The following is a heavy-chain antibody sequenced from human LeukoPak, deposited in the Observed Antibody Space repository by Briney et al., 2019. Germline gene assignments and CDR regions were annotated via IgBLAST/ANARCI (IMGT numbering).Heavy chain of an antibody. D-gene: IGHD3-16*01. J-gene: IGHJ4*02. CDR2: LGSVGDT. V-gene: IGHV3-13*01. CDR1: GFSFSNYD. CDR3: VRGRRSYGFDH. Sequence: GGSLRLSCTASGFSFSNYDMHSVRQAPGKGLEWVSGLGSVGDTYYPDSVKGRFTISKETAKNSLYLQMSSLRDGDTAVYYCVRGRRSYGFDHWGQGTLVTVSS.